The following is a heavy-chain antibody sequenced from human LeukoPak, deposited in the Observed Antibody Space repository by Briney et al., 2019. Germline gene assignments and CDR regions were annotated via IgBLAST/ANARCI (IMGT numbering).Heavy chain of an antibody. CDR1: GYTFTSYD. V-gene: IGHV1-8*01. CDR3: ATDQVAARFGFDY. Sequence: ASVKVSCKASGYTFTSYDINWVRQATGQGLEWMRWMNPNSGNTGYAQKFQGRVTMTRNTSISTAYMELSSLRSEDTAVYYCATDQVAARFGFDYWGQGTLVTVSS. D-gene: IGHD6-6*01. J-gene: IGHJ4*02. CDR2: MNPNSGNT.